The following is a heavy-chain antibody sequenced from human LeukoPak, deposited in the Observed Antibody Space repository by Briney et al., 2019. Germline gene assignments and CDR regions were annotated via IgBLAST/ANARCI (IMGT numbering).Heavy chain of an antibody. V-gene: IGHV1-69*06. CDR2: IIPVFGSS. D-gene: IGHD1-26*01. J-gene: IGHJ6*03. CDR3: AKQGGARQDYYMDV. Sequence: GSSVKVSCKASGGSFNSYAITWVRQAPGQGLEWMGRIIPVFGSSNYAQKFQDRVTLTADIASNTAYMELNSLTSEDTAVYFSAKQGGARQDYYMDVWGNGTTVIVSS. CDR1: GGSFNSYA.